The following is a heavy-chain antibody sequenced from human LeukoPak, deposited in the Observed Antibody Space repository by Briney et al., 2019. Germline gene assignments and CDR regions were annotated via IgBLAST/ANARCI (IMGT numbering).Heavy chain of an antibody. D-gene: IGHD1-1*01. CDR2: IYYSGST. V-gene: IGHV4-59*08. CDR3: ARAGNWNDMGPPSDY. CDR1: GGSISSYY. Sequence: PSETLSLTCTVSGGSISSYYWSWIRQPPGKGLEWIGYIYYSGSTNYNPSLKSRVTISVDTSKNQFSLKLSSVTAADTAVYYCARAGNWNDMGPPSDYWGQGTLVTVSS. J-gene: IGHJ4*02.